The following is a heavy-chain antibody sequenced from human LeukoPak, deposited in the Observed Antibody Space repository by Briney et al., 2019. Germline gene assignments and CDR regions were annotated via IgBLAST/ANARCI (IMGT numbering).Heavy chain of an antibody. CDR3: ARHTPNRGGDAFDI. CDR2: INHSGST. V-gene: IGHV4-34*01. Sequence: PSDTLSLTCAGYGVSFSGYYWSWIRQPPGKGLEWIGEINHSGSTNYNPSLKSRVNISVDTSKNQFSLKLSSVTAADTAVYYCARHTPNRGGDAFDIWGQGTMVTVSS. D-gene: IGHD7-27*01. CDR1: GVSFSGYY. J-gene: IGHJ3*02.